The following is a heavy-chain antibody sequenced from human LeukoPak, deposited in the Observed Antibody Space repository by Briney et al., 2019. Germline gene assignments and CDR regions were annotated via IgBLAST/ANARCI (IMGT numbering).Heavy chain of an antibody. D-gene: IGHD6-19*01. J-gene: IGHJ4*02. CDR1: GGSISSYY. CDR3: AREGIAVAGTWLPFDY. Sequence: SETLSLTCTVSGGSISSYYWSWIRQPPGKGLEWIGYIYYSGSTYYNPSLKSRVTISVDTSKNQFSLKLSSVTAADTAVYYCAREGIAVAGTWLPFDYWGQGTLVTVSS. V-gene: IGHV4-59*12. CDR2: IYYSGST.